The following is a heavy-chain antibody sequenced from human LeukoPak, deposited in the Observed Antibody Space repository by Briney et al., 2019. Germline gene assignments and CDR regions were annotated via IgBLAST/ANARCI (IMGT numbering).Heavy chain of an antibody. CDR1: GFTFSSYW. CDR3: ATHSSGDAFDI. D-gene: IGHD6-19*01. CDR2: IKQDGNEK. Sequence: PGGSLRLSCAASGFTFSSYWMSWVRQAPGKGLEWVANIKQDGNEKYYVDSVKGRFTISRDNAKNSLYLQMNSLRAEDTAVYYCATHSSGDAFDIWGQGTMVTVSS. V-gene: IGHV3-7*01. J-gene: IGHJ3*02.